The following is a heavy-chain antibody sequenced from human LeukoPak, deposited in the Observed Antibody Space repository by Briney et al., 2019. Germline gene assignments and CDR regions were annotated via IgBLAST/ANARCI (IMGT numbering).Heavy chain of an antibody. CDR1: GFTFSSYA. Sequence: GGSLRLSCAASGFTFSSYAMHWVRQAPGKGLEWVALISYDGSNKYYADSVKGRFTISRDNSKNTLYLQMNSLRAEDTAVYCCARGVRIAVAGYIDYWGQGTLVTVFS. V-gene: IGHV3-30*04. J-gene: IGHJ4*02. CDR2: ISYDGSNK. CDR3: ARGVRIAVAGYIDY. D-gene: IGHD6-19*01.